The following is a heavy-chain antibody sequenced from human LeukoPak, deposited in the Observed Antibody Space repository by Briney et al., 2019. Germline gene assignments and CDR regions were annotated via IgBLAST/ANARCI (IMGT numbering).Heavy chain of an antibody. D-gene: IGHD2-2*01. V-gene: IGHV3-30*02. J-gene: IGHJ3*02. CDR3: AKLWDIVVVLAAKADAFDI. CDR1: GFTFSSYG. Sequence: PGGSLRLSCAASGFTFSSYGMHWVRQAPGKGLEWVAFIRYDGSNKYYADSVKGRFTISRDNSKNTLYLQMNSLRAEDTAVYYCAKLWDIVVVLAAKADAFDIWGQGTMVTVSS. CDR2: IRYDGSNK.